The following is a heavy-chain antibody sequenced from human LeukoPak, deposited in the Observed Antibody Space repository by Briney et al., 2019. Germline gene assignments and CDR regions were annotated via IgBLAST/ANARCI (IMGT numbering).Heavy chain of an antibody. D-gene: IGHD4-17*01. J-gene: IGHJ4*02. CDR1: GGSISSSSYY. Sequence: PSETLSLTCTVSGGSISSSSYYWGWIRQPPGKGLEGIGSIYYSGSTYYNPSLKSRVTISVDTSKNQFSLKLSSVTAADTAVYYCARGIIYYGDYPYAPNFDYWGQGTLVTVSS. V-gene: IGHV4-39*07. CDR3: ARGIIYYGDYPYAPNFDY. CDR2: IYYSGST.